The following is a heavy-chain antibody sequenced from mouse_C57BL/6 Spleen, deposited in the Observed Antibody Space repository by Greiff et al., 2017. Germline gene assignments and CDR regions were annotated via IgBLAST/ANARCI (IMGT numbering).Heavy chain of an antibody. V-gene: IGHV7-3*01. D-gene: IGHD2-4*01. Sequence: EVMLVESGGGLVQPGGSLSLSCAASGFTFTDYYMSWVRQPPGKALEWLGFIRNKANGYTTEYSASVKGRFTISRDNSQSIRYLQMNALRAEDSATYYCASLSPYEYDPLFAYWGQGTLVTVSA. CDR3: ASLSPYEYDPLFAY. CDR1: GFTFTDYY. J-gene: IGHJ3*01. CDR2: IRNKANGYTT.